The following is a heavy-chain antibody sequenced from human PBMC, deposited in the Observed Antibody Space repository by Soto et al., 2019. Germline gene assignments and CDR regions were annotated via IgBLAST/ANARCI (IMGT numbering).Heavy chain of an antibody. Sequence: GGSLRLSCAASGFTFDDYAMHWVRQAPGKGLEWVSGISWNSGSIGYADSVEGRFTISRDNAKNSLYLQMNSLRAEDTALYYCAKTQIEYYYDSSGSSYFDYWGQGTLVTVSS. J-gene: IGHJ4*02. D-gene: IGHD3-22*01. CDR3: AKTQIEYYYDSSGSSYFDY. CDR2: ISWNSGSI. V-gene: IGHV3-9*01. CDR1: GFTFDDYA.